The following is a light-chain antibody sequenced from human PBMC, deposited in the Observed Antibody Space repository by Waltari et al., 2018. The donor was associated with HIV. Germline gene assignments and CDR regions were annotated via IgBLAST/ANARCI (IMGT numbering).Light chain of an antibody. CDR1: SSDVCDYTY. V-gene: IGLV2-14*01. CDR2: DVS. Sequence: QSALTPPDSVYGSPGQSITIYCTGTSSDVCDYTYVSWYQQHPGKAPKLIIYDVSNRPSGVSNRFSGSKSGNTASLTISGLQTEDEADYYCSSYTSSSTRVFGTGTKVTVL. J-gene: IGLJ1*01. CDR3: SSYTSSSTRV.